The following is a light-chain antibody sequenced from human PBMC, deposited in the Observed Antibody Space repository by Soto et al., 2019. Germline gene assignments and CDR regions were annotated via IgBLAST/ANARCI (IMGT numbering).Light chain of an antibody. CDR2: AAS. Sequence: DVHITHSPASLSASVGDRVTITCRTSQTITNYLNWYQQKPGKAPKLLIYAASNLQSGVPSRFSGSGSGTDFTLTISSLQPEDFATYHCQQTYSTAQTFGQGTKVDIK. V-gene: IGKV1-39*01. J-gene: IGKJ1*01. CDR3: QQTYSTAQT. CDR1: QTITNY.